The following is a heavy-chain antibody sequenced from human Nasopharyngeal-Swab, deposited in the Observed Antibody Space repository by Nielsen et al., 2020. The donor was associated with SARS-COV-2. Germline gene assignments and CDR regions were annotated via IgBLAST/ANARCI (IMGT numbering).Heavy chain of an antibody. Sequence: WIRQPPGKGLEWVSYISSSGSTMYYADSVKGRFTISRDNAKNSLYLQMNSLRAEDTAVYYCARGGRWWATTSRANNWFDPWGQGTLVTVSS. J-gene: IGHJ5*02. CDR2: ISSSGSTM. V-gene: IGHV3-11*04. D-gene: IGHD1/OR15-1a*01. CDR3: ARGGRWWATTSRANNWFDP.